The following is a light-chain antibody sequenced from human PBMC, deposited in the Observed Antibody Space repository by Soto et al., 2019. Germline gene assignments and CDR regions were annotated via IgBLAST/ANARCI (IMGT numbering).Light chain of an antibody. CDR2: CAS. J-gene: IGKJ1*01. CDR1: QSVSNNF. V-gene: IGKV3-20*01. CDR3: QQYGGSPPT. Sequence: EIVLTQSPGTLSLSPGESAALSCRASQSVSNNFVAWYQRKSGQAPRLLIYCASYRATDIPYRFTGSGSGTDFTLTLTRLEPDDFAVYYCQQYGGSPPTFGQGTKVEVK.